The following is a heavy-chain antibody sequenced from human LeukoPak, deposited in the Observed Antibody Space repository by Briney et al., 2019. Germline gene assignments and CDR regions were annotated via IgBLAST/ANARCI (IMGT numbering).Heavy chain of an antibody. V-gene: IGHV3-21*01. J-gene: IGHJ4*02. CDR2: ISSSRSYI. Sequence: GGSLRLSCAASGFTFSSYSMNWVRQAPGKGLEWVSSISSSRSYIYYADSVKGRFTIPRDNAKNSLYLQMNSLRAEDTAVYYCAREGRYCSGGSCRDYFDYWGQGTLVTVSS. D-gene: IGHD2-15*01. CDR1: GFTFSSYS. CDR3: AREGRYCSGGSCRDYFDY.